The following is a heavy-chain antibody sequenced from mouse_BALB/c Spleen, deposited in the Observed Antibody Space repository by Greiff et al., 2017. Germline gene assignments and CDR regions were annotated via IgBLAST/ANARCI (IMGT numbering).Heavy chain of an antibody. CDR1: GYTFTDYN. Sequence: VQLKQSGPELVKPGASVKIPCKASGYTFTDYNMDWVKQSHGKSLEWIGDINPNNGGTIYNQKFKGKATLTVDKSSSTAYMELRSLTSEDTAVYYCAKGDGNYLAYWGQGTLVTVSA. J-gene: IGHJ3*01. CDR2: INPNNGGT. CDR3: AKGDGNYLAY. D-gene: IGHD2-1*01. V-gene: IGHV1-18*01.